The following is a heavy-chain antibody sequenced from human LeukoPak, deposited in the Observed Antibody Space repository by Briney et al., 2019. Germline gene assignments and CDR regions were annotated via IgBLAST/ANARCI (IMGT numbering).Heavy chain of an antibody. Sequence: GGSLRLSCVGSGFRFDEYAMHWVRQAPGKGLEWVSGISWNSDSLVYADSVKGRFTISRDNANNSLYLQMNSLRAEDTAVYHCARLWFGEKFDYWGQGTLVTVSS. V-gene: IGHV3-9*01. CDR2: ISWNSDSL. CDR3: ARLWFGEKFDY. CDR1: GFRFDEYA. J-gene: IGHJ4*02. D-gene: IGHD3-10*01.